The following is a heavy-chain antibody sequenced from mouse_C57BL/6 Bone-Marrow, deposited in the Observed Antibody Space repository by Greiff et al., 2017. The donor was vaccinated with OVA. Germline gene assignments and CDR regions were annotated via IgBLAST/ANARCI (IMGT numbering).Heavy chain of an antibody. Sequence: VQLQQSGAELVKPGASVKLSCKASGYTFTEYSIHWVKQRPGQGLEWIGWIDPGSGSIKYNEKFKDKATLTADKPSSTVYMELSRLTTDFSAVYFCARHEANHDGYSPWFAYWGQGTLVTVSA. CDR1: GYTFTEYS. D-gene: IGHD2-3*01. V-gene: IGHV1-62-2*01. J-gene: IGHJ3*01. CDR3: ARHEANHDGYSPWFAY. CDR2: IDPGSGSI.